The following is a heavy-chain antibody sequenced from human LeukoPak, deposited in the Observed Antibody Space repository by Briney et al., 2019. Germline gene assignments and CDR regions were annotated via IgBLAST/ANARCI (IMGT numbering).Heavy chain of an antibody. CDR3: AKKVPANWGSYFDY. D-gene: IGHD7-27*01. CDR1: GFTVSSNY. CDR2: IYSGADT. V-gene: IGHV3-53*01. J-gene: IGHJ4*02. Sequence: GGSLRLSCAASGFTVSSNYMSWVRQAPGKGLDWVSIIYSGADTYYADSVKGRFTVSRDNSKNTLYLQMNSLRAEDTAVYYCAKKVPANWGSYFDYWGQGTLVTVSS.